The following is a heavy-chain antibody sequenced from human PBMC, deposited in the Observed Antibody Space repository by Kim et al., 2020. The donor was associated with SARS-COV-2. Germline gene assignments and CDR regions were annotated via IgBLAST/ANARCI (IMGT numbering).Heavy chain of an antibody. D-gene: IGHD6-13*01. V-gene: IGHV3-23*01. CDR1: GFTFSSYA. CDR3: AKDPRGPGIAAEGSFDI. Sequence: GGSLRLSCAASGFTFSSYAMSWVRQAPGKGLEWVSAISGSGGSTYYADSVKGRFTISRDNSKNTLYLQMNSLRAEDTAVYYCAKDPRGPGIAAEGSFDIWGQGTMVTVSS. J-gene: IGHJ3*02. CDR2: ISGSGGST.